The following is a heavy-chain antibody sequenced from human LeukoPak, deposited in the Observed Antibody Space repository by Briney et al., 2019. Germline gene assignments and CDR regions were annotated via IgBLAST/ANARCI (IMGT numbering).Heavy chain of an antibody. Sequence: SETLSLTCTVSGGSISSSSYYWGWIRQPPGKGLEWIGSIYYSGSTYYNPSLKSRVTISVDTSKNQFSLKLSSVTAADTAVYYCARGVGWGYGDLTYDYWGQGTLVTVSS. J-gene: IGHJ4*02. V-gene: IGHV4-39*07. CDR2: IYYSGST. CDR1: GGSISSSSYY. D-gene: IGHD4-17*01. CDR3: ARGVGWGYGDLTYDY.